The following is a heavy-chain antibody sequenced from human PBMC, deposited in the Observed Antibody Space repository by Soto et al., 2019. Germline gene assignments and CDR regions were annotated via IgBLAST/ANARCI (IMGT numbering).Heavy chain of an antibody. CDR2: IYWDDDK. V-gene: IGHV2-5*02. CDR3: VHSTDGQDAFDI. CDR1: GFSLSTSGVG. J-gene: IGHJ3*02. Sequence: QITLKESGPTLVKPTQTLTLTCTFSGFSLSTSGVGVGWIRQPPGKALEWLALIYWDDDKRYTPSLKSRLTITKDTSKNQVVLTMTNMDPVDTATYYCVHSTDGQDAFDIWGQGTMVTVSS.